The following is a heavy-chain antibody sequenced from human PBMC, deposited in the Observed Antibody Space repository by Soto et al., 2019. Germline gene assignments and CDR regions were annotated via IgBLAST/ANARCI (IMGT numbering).Heavy chain of an antibody. CDR2: ISYDGSNK. D-gene: IGHD2-2*01. V-gene: IGHV3-30-3*01. CDR1: GFTFSSYA. Sequence: GGSLRLSCAASGFTFSSYAMHWVRQAPGKGLEWVAVISYDGSNKYYADSVKGRFTISRDNSKNTLYLQMNSLRAEDTAVYHCARGDCSSTSCSYGMDVWGQGTTVTVSS. J-gene: IGHJ6*02. CDR3: ARGDCSSTSCSYGMDV.